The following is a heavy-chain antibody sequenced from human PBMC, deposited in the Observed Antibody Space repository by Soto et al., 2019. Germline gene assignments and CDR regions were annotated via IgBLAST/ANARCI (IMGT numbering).Heavy chain of an antibody. Sequence: PVGSLRLSCAASGFTFSSYGMHWVRQAPGKGLEWVAVIWYDGSNKYYADSVKGRFTISRDNSKNTLYLQMNSLRAEDTAVYYCARDPWQLEGIDYWGQGTLVTVSS. D-gene: IGHD1-26*01. CDR3: ARDPWQLEGIDY. J-gene: IGHJ4*02. CDR1: GFTFSSYG. CDR2: IWYDGSNK. V-gene: IGHV3-33*01.